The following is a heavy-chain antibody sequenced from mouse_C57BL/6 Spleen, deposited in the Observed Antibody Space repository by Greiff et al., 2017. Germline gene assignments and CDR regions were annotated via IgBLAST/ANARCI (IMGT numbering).Heavy chain of an antibody. CDR3: ARDFTTVVADY. CDR1: GFTFSSYG. D-gene: IGHD1-1*01. J-gene: IGHJ2*01. Sequence: DVQLVESGGDLVKPGGSLKLSCAASGFTFSSYGMSWVRQTPDKRLEWVATISSGGSYTYYPDSVKGRFTISRDNAKNTLYLQMSSLKSEDTAMYYCARDFTTVVADYWGQGTTLTVSS. CDR2: ISSGGSYT. V-gene: IGHV5-6*01.